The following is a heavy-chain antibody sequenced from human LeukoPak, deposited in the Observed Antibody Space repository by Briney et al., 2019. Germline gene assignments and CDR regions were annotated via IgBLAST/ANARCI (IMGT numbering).Heavy chain of an antibody. CDR3: TRDLNHDSSG. V-gene: IGHV3-7*01. CDR2: IKFDGSEV. CDR1: GFRLGDYW. D-gene: IGHD3-22*01. Sequence: GPSLTPSCEASGFRLGDYWMTWVRQAPGKGLECVGNIKFDGSEVYYRDSVRGRFTISRDNAKYSLYLQMNSLRVEDTGVYYCTRDLNHDSSGWGQGTLVTVS. J-gene: IGHJ4*02.